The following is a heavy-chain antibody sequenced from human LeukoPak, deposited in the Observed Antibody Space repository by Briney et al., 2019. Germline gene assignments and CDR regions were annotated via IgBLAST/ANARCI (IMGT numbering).Heavy chain of an antibody. CDR3: AKAPQQQLVIPWFDP. CDR1: GFTFSNYA. Sequence: PGGSLRLSCAASGFTFSNYAMSWVRQAPGKGLEWVSTITGSGGSTYYADSVKGRFTISRDNSKNTLYLQMNSLRVEDTAVYYCAKAPQQQLVIPWFDPWGQGTLVTVSS. V-gene: IGHV3-23*01. J-gene: IGHJ5*02. D-gene: IGHD6-13*01. CDR2: ITGSGGST.